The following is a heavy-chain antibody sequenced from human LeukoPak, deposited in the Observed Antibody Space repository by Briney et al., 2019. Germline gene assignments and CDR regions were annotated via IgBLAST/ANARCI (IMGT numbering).Heavy chain of an antibody. CDR3: ARDSTYDFWSGYLYPPDY. D-gene: IGHD3-3*01. CDR2: ISSSSSYI. Sequence: EAGGSLRLSCAASGFTFSGYSMNWVRQAPGKGLKWVSSISSSSSYIYYADSVKGRFTISRDNAKNSLYLQMNSLRAEDTAVYYCARDSTYDFWSGYLYPPDYWGQGTLVTVSS. J-gene: IGHJ4*02. V-gene: IGHV3-21*01. CDR1: GFTFSGYS.